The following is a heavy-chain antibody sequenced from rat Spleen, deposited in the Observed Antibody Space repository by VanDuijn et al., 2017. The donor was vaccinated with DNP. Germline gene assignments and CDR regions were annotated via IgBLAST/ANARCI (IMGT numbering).Heavy chain of an antibody. CDR3: ASTVVTLFDY. CDR1: GFTFSDYN. J-gene: IGHJ2*01. Sequence: EVQLVESGGGFVQPGRSLKLSCTASGFTFSDYNIAWLRQAPKKGPEWVATVIYDGSRTSYRDSVKGRFIISRDNTKSLLFLQMNSLKSEDTATYYCASTVVTLFDYWGQGVMVTVSS. D-gene: IGHD1-1*01. V-gene: IGHV5S10*01. CDR2: VIYDGSRT.